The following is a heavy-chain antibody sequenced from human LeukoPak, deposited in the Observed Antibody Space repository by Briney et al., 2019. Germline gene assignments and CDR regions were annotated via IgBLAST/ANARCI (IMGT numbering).Heavy chain of an antibody. J-gene: IGHJ4*02. Sequence: PSETLSLTCTVSGGPISSYYWSWIRQPAGKGLEWIGRIHSSGSTNYNPSLKTRVTMSVDTSKNQLSLKLSSVTAADTAVYYCARSDTTMVRGVITPLGYWGQGTLVTVSS. CDR3: ARSDTTMVRGVITPLGY. V-gene: IGHV4-4*07. CDR2: IHSSGST. D-gene: IGHD3-10*01. CDR1: GGPISSYY.